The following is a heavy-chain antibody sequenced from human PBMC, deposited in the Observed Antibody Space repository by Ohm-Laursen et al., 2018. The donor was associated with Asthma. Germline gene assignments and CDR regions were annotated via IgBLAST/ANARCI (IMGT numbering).Heavy chain of an antibody. CDR2: VDPEDGET. V-gene: IGHV1-69-2*01. D-gene: IGHD3-10*01. Sequence: ASVKVSCKASGYTFTDYYMHWVQQAPGKGLEWMGLVDPEDGETIYAEKFQGRVTITADTSTDTAYMELSSLRSEDTAVYYCATESMVRGVIIRDYYGMDVWGQGTTVTVSS. J-gene: IGHJ6*02. CDR1: GYTFTDYY. CDR3: ATESMVRGVIIRDYYGMDV.